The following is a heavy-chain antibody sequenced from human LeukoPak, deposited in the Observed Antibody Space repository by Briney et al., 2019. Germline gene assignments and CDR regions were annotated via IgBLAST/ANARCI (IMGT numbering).Heavy chain of an antibody. D-gene: IGHD2-15*01. J-gene: IGHJ4*02. CDR3: ASVACSAVTCFGFLFFDY. Sequence: SGGSLRLSCAASGFTFTTYGMSWVRQAPGKGLEWVSAVSGSGHSTYYAHSVKGRFTISRDNSKNTLYLQMNSLRAEDTAVYYCASVACSAVTCFGFLFFDYWGQGTLVTVSS. V-gene: IGHV3-23*01. CDR1: GFTFTTYG. CDR2: VSGSGHST.